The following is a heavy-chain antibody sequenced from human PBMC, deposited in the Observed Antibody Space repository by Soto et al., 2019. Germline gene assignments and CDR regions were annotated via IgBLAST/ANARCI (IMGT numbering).Heavy chain of an antibody. CDR3: AREEYSYGFEWQLNRFDT. J-gene: IGHJ5*02. V-gene: IGHV1-69*01. CDR1: GVNVSRQA. D-gene: IGHD5-18*01. Sequence: CKACGVNVSRQAISWVRQAPGPGLEWMGGIIPIFGTANYAQKFQGRVTITADESTSTAYMELSSLRSEDPGVYYCAREEYSYGFEWQLNRFDTWGQETMVTV. CDR2: IIPIFGTA.